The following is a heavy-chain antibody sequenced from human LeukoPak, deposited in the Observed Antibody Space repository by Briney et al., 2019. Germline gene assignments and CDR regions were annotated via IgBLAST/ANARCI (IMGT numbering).Heavy chain of an antibody. V-gene: IGHV4-59*08. D-gene: IGHD3-10*01. J-gene: IGHJ4*02. Sequence: SETLSLTCTVSGGSISSYYWSWIRQPPGKGLEWIGYIYYSGSTNYNPSLKSRVTISVDTSKNQFSLKLSSVTAADTAVYYCARSSYGSGSSQKSFDYWGQGTLVTVSS. CDR1: GGSISSYY. CDR2: IYYSGST. CDR3: ARSSYGSGSSQKSFDY.